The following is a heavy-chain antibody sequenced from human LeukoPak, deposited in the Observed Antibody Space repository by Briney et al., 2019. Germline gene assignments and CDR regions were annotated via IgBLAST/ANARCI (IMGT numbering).Heavy chain of an antibody. CDR3: ARGLRVRGVTYYYYYGMDV. J-gene: IGHJ6*02. D-gene: IGHD3-10*01. V-gene: IGHV4-59*08. CDR1: GGSFSGYY. CDR2: IYYSGST. Sequence: SETLSLTCAVYGGSFSGYYWSWIRQPPGKGLEWIGYIYYSGSTNYNPSLKSRVTISVDTSKNQFSLKLSSVTAADTAVYYCARGLRVRGVTYYYYYGMDVWGQGTTVTVSS.